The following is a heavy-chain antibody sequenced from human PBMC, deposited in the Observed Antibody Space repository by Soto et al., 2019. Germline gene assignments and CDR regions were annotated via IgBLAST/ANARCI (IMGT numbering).Heavy chain of an antibody. Sequence: QPVGSLRLSCAASWFTFSGSAMHWVRQASGKGLEWVGRIRSKANSYATAYAASVKGRFTISRDDSKNTAYLQMNSLKTEDTAVYYCAWGTYDSNIGMGFDYWGQGTLVTVSS. J-gene: IGHJ4*02. V-gene: IGHV3-73*01. CDR3: AWGTYDSNIGMGFDY. CDR2: IRSKANSYAT. CDR1: WFTFSGSA. D-gene: IGHD3-22*01.